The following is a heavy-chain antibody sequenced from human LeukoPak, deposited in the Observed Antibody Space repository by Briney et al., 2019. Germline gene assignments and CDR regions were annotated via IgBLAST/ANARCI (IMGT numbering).Heavy chain of an antibody. CDR1: GGSISSYY. J-gene: IGHJ4*02. Sequence: PSETLSLTCTVSGGSISSYYWSWIRQPPGKGLEWIGYIYYSGSTYYNPSLKSRVTISVDTSKNQFSLKLSSVTAADTAVYYCARERGGRQLWLRLFDYWGQGTLVTVSS. CDR2: IYYSGST. V-gene: IGHV4-59*12. D-gene: IGHD5-18*01. CDR3: ARERGGRQLWLRLFDY.